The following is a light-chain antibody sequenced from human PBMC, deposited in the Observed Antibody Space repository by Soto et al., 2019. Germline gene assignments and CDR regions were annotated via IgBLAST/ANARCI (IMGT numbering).Light chain of an antibody. CDR3: SSLADSNSYV. J-gene: IGLJ1*01. V-gene: IGLV2-8*02. Sequence: LNQPASATRVAGEGVTISSNRSSSDIGGYTYVSWYQHHPGKAPKLMIYEVSKRPSGVPDRFSGSKSGNTASLTVSGLQAEDEADYYCSSLADSNSYVFGPGTKVPVL. CDR2: EVS. CDR1: SSDIGGYTY.